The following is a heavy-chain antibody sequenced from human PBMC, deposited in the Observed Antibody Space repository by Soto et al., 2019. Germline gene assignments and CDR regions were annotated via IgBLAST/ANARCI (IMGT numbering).Heavy chain of an antibody. V-gene: IGHV3-23*01. Sequence: GGSLRLSCAASGFTFSSYAMSWVRQAPGKGLEWVSAIRGSGGSTYYADSVKGRFTISRDNSKNTLYLQMNSLRAEDTAVYYCAKDPMIVDKYFDYWGQGTLVTVSS. CDR2: IRGSGGST. D-gene: IGHD3-22*01. CDR1: GFTFSSYA. J-gene: IGHJ4*02. CDR3: AKDPMIVDKYFDY.